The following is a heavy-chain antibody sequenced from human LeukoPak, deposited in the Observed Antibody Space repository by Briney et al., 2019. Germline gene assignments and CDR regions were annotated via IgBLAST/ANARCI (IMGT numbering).Heavy chain of an antibody. J-gene: IGHJ6*02. D-gene: IGHD4-23*01. Sequence: GGSLRLSCAASGFTFSHYSMNWVRQAPGKGLEWVSSISSDSRYIHYAASLKGRFTISRDNAKNSLYLQMNSLRAEDTAVYYCATDYAGNSLWYYYGLGVWGQGTTVTVSS. CDR3: ATDYAGNSLWYYYGLGV. CDR1: GFTFSHYS. V-gene: IGHV3-21*01. CDR2: ISSDSRYI.